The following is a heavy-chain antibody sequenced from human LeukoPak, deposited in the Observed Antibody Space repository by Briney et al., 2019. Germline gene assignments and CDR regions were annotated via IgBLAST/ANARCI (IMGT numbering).Heavy chain of an antibody. V-gene: IGHV3-30-3*01. CDR2: ISYDGSNK. D-gene: IGHD3-10*01. CDR3: AREGPGVGFDP. CDR1: GFTFSSYA. J-gene: IGHJ5*02. Sequence: GGSLRLSCAASGFTFSSYAMHWVRQAPGKGLEWVAVISYDGSNKYYADSAKGRFTISRDNSKNTLYLQMNSLRAEDTAVYYCAREGPGVGFDPWGQGTLVTVSS.